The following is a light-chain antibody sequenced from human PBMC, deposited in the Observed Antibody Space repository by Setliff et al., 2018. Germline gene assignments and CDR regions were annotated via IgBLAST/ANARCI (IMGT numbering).Light chain of an antibody. V-gene: IGLV1-44*01. CDR2: NNS. CDR1: DSNIGSYS. Sequence: QSALTQPPSASGTPGQRITISCSGSDSNIGSYSVNWYMQLPGTAPKVIIYNNSHRPSGVPDRFSASKSGTSASLAISGLQSEDEAEYYCAAWDDSPKGWVFAGGTKSPS. J-gene: IGLJ3*02. CDR3: AAWDDSPKGWV.